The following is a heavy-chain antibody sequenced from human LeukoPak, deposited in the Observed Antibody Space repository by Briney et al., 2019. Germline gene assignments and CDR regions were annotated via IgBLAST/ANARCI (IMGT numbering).Heavy chain of an antibody. CDR2: LRPSTTT. J-gene: IGHJ4*02. CDR3: ARFSWGCSTASCYLTN. D-gene: IGHD2-2*01. V-gene: IGHV4-39*07. Sequence: SSETLSLTCAVSGGSISSSSKFWGWIRQPPGKGLEWIGSLRPSTTTYYNPSLRSRVAISVDTSRNQFSLRLTSVIAADTAVYYCARFSWGCSTASCYLTNWGQGALVTVSS. CDR1: GGSISSSSKF.